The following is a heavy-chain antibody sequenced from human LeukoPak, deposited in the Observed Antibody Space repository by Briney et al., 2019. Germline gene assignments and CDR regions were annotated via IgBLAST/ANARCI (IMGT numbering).Heavy chain of an antibody. CDR3: ARGSYYYDSSGYYPSSAEYFQH. CDR1: GGTFSSYA. Sequence: SVKVSCKASGGTFSSYAISWVRQAPGQGLEWMGGIIPIFGTANYAQKFQGRVTITADESTSTAYMELSRLRSEDTAVYYCARGSYYYDSSGYYPSSAEYFQHWGQGTLVTVSS. J-gene: IGHJ1*01. CDR2: IIPIFGTA. V-gene: IGHV1-69*01. D-gene: IGHD3-22*01.